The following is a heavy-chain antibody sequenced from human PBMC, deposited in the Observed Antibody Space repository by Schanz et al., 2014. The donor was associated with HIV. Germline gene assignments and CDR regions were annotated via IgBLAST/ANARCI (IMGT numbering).Heavy chain of an antibody. CDR1: GFIFSNYG. J-gene: IGHJ6*02. V-gene: IGHV3-30*03. CDR2: ISYDGSNK. Sequence: QVHLVESGGGVVQPGRSLRLSCVGSGFIFSNYGIHWVRQAPGKGLEWVAVISYDGSNKYYADSVKGRFTISRDNSKNTLYLQMNSLRADDTAVYYCARGSGPYYYYYGMDVWGQGTTVTVSS. D-gene: IGHD3-10*01. CDR3: ARGSGPYYYYYGMDV.